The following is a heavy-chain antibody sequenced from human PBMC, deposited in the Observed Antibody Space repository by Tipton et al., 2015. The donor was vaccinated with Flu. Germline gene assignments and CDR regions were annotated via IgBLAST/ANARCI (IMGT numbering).Heavy chain of an antibody. D-gene: IGHD1/OR15-1a*01. CDR3: ARVNRGFFDY. Sequence: TLSLTCTVSGDSINNYYWSWIRQPPGKGLERLGYIYYTGSTNYSPSLKSRVTISLDTSENQLSLKLNSMTAADTAVYHCARVNRGFFDYWGQGTLVTVSS. V-gene: IGHV4-59*01. CDR1: GDSINNYY. J-gene: IGHJ4*02. CDR2: IYYTGST.